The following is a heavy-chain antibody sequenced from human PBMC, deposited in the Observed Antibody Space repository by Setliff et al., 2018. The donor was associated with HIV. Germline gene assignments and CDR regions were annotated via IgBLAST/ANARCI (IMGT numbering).Heavy chain of an antibody. D-gene: IGHD3-9*01. CDR2: ISGFNGNT. Sequence: GASVKVSCKASGYSFARYGLSWVRQAPGQGLEWMGWISGFNGNTKYAQKLQGRVTLTTDTSTSTAYMELRSLRPDDTAVYYCARHDILTGYYTYFDYWGQGTLVTVSS. CDR1: GYSFARYG. CDR3: ARHDILTGYYTYFDY. V-gene: IGHV1-18*01. J-gene: IGHJ4*02.